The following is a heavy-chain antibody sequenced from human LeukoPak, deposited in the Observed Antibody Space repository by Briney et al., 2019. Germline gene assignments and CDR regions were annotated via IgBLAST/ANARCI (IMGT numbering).Heavy chain of an antibody. CDR1: GYTFSDYG. D-gene: IGHD4/OR15-4a*01. V-gene: IGHV3-30*02. Sequence: GGSLRLSCAASGYTFSDYGMHWVRQAPGKGLEWVAFIWYDGDNKYYADSVKGRFTISRDNFKNTLYLQMNSLRVEDTAVYYCAKDPVLPHYYFDYWGQGTLVTVSS. CDR2: IWYDGDNK. J-gene: IGHJ4*02. CDR3: AKDPVLPHYYFDY.